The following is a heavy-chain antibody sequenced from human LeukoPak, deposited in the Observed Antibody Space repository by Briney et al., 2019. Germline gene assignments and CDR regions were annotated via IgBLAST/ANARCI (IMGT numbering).Heavy chain of an antibody. CDR2: FYYGGST. J-gene: IGHJ4*02. CDR3: ARTMLIVGATTFDY. Sequence: SETLSLTCTVSGGSISSSSYYWGWIRQPPGRGLELLGSFYYGGSTYYNPSLKSRVTISVDTSKSQLSLKLTSVTAAGTAVYYCARTMLIVGATTFDYWGQGTLVTISS. V-gene: IGHV4-39*01. CDR1: GGSISSSSYY. D-gene: IGHD1-26*01.